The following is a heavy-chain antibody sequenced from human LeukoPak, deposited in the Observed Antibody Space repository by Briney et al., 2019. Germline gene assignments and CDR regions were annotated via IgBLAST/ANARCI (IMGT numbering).Heavy chain of an antibody. V-gene: IGHV1-46*01. Sequence: ASVKVSCKASGGTFSSYAISWVRQAPGQGLEWMGIINPSGGSTSYAQKFQGRVTMTRDTSTSTVYMELSSLRSEDTAVYYCARGGTWYYDSSGPGGFDYWGQGTLVTVSS. CDR2: INPSGGST. CDR1: GGTFSSYA. D-gene: IGHD3-22*01. CDR3: ARGGTWYYDSSGPGGFDY. J-gene: IGHJ4*02.